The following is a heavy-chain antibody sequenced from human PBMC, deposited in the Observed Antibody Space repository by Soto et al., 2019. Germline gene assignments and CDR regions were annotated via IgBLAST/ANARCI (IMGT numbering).Heavy chain of an antibody. D-gene: IGHD5-12*01. CDR1: GGTFSTYA. J-gene: IGHJ4*02. CDR3: ASGRQVWLRRINTGYSG. Sequence: QVQLVQSGAEVKKPESSVKVSCKAPGGTFSTYAISWVRQAPGQGLEWMGGIIPMFGTANYAQRCQDRVTTTADESTNTVYMELSSLRSEDTDVYSCASGRQVWLRRINTGYSGWGQGTLVTVSS. CDR2: IIPMFGTA. V-gene: IGHV1-69*12.